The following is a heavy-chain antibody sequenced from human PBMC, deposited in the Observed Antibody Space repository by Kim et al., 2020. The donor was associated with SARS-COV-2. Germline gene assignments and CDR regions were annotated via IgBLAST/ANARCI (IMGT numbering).Heavy chain of an antibody. V-gene: IGHV5-51*01. J-gene: IGHJ4*02. D-gene: IGHD1-26*01. Sequence: SDTRYSPSFQGQVTISADKSISTAYLQWSSLKASDTAMYYCARLVGARDYWGQGTLVTVSS. CDR2: SDT. CDR3: ARLVGARDY.